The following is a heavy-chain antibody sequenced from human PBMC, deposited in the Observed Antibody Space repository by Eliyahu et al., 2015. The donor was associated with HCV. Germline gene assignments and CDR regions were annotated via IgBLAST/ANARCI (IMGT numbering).Heavy chain of an antibody. V-gene: IGHV4-59*01. D-gene: IGHD3-9*01. CDR1: GGSISSXY. CDR3: ARGGQMYYDILTGTTGNWFDP. Sequence: QVQLQESGPGLVKPSETLSLTCTVSGGSISSXYWXWIRQPPGKGLEWIGYIYYSGSTNYNPSLKSRVTISVDTSKNQFSLKLSSVTAADTAVYYCARGGQMYYDILTGTTGNWFDPWGQGTLVTVSS. CDR2: IYYSGST. J-gene: IGHJ5*02.